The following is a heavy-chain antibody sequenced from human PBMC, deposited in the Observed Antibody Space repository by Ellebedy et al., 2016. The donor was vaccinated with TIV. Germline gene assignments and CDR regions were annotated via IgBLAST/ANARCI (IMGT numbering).Heavy chain of an antibody. CDR2: IFDSGST. CDR3: ARWFGELLYVRWFDP. V-gene: IGHV4-39*01. CDR1: GGSISGSSYY. J-gene: IGHJ5*02. D-gene: IGHD3-10*01. Sequence: GSLRLSCTVSGGSISGSSYYWGWIRQPPGTGLEWIGNIFDSGSTFYNPSLKMRVTISVDTSKSQFSLRLTSVTAADTAVYYCARWFGELLYVRWFDPWGQGTLVTVSS.